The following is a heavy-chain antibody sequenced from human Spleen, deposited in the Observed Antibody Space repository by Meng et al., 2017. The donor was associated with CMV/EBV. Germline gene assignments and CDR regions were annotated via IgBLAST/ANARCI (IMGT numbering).Heavy chain of an antibody. CDR2: IYHSGST. V-gene: IGHV4-38-2*02. D-gene: IGHD1-26*01. CDR3: ARLSGSYIYAFDI. Sequence: GSLRLSYTVSGYSISSGYYWGWIRQPPGKGLEWIGSIYHSGSTYYNPSLKSRVTISVDTSKNQFSLKLSSVTAADTAVYYCARLSGSYIYAFDIWGQGTMVTVSS. J-gene: IGHJ3*02. CDR1: GYSISSGYY.